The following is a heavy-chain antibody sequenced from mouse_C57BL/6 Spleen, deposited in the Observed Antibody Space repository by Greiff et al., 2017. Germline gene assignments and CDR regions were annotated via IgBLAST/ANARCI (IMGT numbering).Heavy chain of an antibody. CDR2: FDPSDSYT. Sequence: QVQLQQPGAELVMPGASVKLSCKASGYTFTSYWMHWVKQRPGQGLEWIGEFDPSDSYTNYNQKFKGKSTLTVDKSSSTAYMQLSSLTSEDSAVYYCARSRDYSWFAYWGQGTLVTVSA. CDR1: GYTFTSYW. D-gene: IGHD1-1*01. CDR3: ARSRDYSWFAY. J-gene: IGHJ3*01. V-gene: IGHV1-69*01.